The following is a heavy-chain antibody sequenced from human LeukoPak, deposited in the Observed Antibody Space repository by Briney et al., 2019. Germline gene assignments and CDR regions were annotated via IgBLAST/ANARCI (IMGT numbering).Heavy chain of an antibody. J-gene: IGHJ4*02. Sequence: SETLPLTCTVSGGSISSYYWSWIRQPPGKGLEWIGYIYYSGSTNYNPSLKSRVTISVDTSKNQFSLKLSSVTAADTAVYYCARDPYGDYFFDYWGQGTLVTVSS. D-gene: IGHD4-17*01. CDR3: ARDPYGDYFFDY. CDR1: GGSISSYY. CDR2: IYYSGST. V-gene: IGHV4-59*01.